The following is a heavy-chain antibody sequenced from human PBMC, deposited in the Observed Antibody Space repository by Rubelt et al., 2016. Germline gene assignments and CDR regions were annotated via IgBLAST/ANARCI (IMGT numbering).Heavy chain of an antibody. CDR2: ISSSGSTI. V-gene: IGHV3-48*03. CDR3: ARVMGGSAVLFDY. D-gene: IGHD3-10*01. CDR1: GFTFSSCH. Sequence: GFTFSSCHMHWVRQAPGKGLEWVSYISSSGSTIYYADSVKGRFTISRDNAKNSLYLQMNSLRAEDTAVYYCARVMGGSAVLFDYWGQGTLVTVSS. J-gene: IGHJ4*02.